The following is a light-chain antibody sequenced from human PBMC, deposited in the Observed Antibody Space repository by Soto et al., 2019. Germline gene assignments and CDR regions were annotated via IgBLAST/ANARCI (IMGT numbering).Light chain of an antibody. CDR3: QQHNSYPLT. Sequence: ASQGISSYLAWYQQKPGKAPKLLIYAASTFQSGVPSRFSGSGAWTDFTLPISSLQPEDFAALSRQQHNSYPLTVGGGTKVDIK. V-gene: IGKV1-9*01. CDR1: QGISSY. CDR2: AAS. J-gene: IGKJ4*01.